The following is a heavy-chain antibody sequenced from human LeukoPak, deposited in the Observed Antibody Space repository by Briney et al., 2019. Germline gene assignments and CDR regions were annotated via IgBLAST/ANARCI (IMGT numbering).Heavy chain of an antibody. CDR1: GFTFSSYG. CDR3: AKGASGSHYYSFDY. V-gene: IGHV3-23*01. Sequence: GGSLRLSCAASGFTFSSYGMSWVRQAPGEGLKWVSIISASGNNTIYADSVKGRFTISRDNSKNTLYLQMNSLRAEDTAVYYCAKGASGSHYYSFDYWGQGTLVTVSS. J-gene: IGHJ4*02. CDR2: ISASGNNT. D-gene: IGHD1-26*01.